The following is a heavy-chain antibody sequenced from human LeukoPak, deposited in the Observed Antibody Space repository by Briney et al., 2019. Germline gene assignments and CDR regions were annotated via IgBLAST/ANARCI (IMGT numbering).Heavy chain of an antibody. Sequence: PGGSLRLSCAASGLTFSSYGMHWVRQAPGKGLEWVAVISYDGSNKYYADSVKGRFTISRDNSKNTLYLQMNSLRAEDTAVYYCAKLNYDSSGYYYWVDAFDIWGQGTMVTVSS. J-gene: IGHJ3*02. V-gene: IGHV3-30*18. CDR2: ISYDGSNK. CDR3: AKLNYDSSGYYYWVDAFDI. D-gene: IGHD3-22*01. CDR1: GLTFSSYG.